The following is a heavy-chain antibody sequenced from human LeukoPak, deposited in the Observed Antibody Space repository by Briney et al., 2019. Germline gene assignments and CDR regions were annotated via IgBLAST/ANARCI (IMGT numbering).Heavy chain of an antibody. CDR1: GFTFSSYS. V-gene: IGHV3-53*01. J-gene: IGHJ4*02. CDR3: ASGYCSSTSCFEK. CDR2: LYSGGST. D-gene: IGHD2-2*01. Sequence: GGSLRLSCAASGFTFSSYSMNWVRQAPGKGLEWVPVLYSGGSTYYADFVKGRFTISRDNSKNTLYLQMNSLRAEDTALYYCASGYCSSTSCFEKWGQGTLVTVSS.